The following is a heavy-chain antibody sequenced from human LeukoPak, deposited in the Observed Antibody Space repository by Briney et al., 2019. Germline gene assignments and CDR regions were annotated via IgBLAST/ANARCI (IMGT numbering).Heavy chain of an antibody. CDR3: ASIAVAGTGFDY. Sequence: ASVKVFFKASGGTLSSYAISWVRQAPGQGLEWMGGIIPIFGTANYAQKFQGRVTITTDESTSTAYMELSSLRSEDTAVYYCASIAVAGTGFDYWGQGTLVTVSS. CDR2: IIPIFGTA. D-gene: IGHD6-19*01. CDR1: GGTLSSYA. J-gene: IGHJ4*02. V-gene: IGHV1-69*05.